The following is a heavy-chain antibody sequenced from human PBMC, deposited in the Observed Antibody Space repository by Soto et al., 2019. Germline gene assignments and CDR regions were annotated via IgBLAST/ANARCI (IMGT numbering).Heavy chain of an antibody. D-gene: IGHD6-19*01. J-gene: IGHJ5*02. V-gene: IGHV4-59*08. Sequence: SETLSLTCTVSGGSISSYYWSWIRQPPGKGLEWIGYIYYSGSTNYNPSLKSRVTISVDTSKNQFSLKLSSVTAADTAVYYCARHGPLGIAVPHNWFDPWGQGTLVTVSS. CDR2: IYYSGST. CDR1: GGSISSYY. CDR3: ARHGPLGIAVPHNWFDP.